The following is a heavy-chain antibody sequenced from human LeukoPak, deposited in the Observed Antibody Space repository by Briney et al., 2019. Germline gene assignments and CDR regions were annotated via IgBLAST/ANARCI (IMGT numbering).Heavy chain of an antibody. CDR3: ARGYYDFWSGGGDAFDI. D-gene: IGHD3-3*01. V-gene: IGHV4-61*02. J-gene: IGHJ3*02. CDR1: GGSISSGSYY. Sequence: SQTLSPTCTVSGGSISSGSYYWSWIRQPAGTGLEWIGRIYTSGSTNYNPSLKSRVAISVDTSKNQFSLKLSSVTAADTAVYYCARGYYDFWSGGGDAFDIWGQGTMVTVSS. CDR2: IYTSGST.